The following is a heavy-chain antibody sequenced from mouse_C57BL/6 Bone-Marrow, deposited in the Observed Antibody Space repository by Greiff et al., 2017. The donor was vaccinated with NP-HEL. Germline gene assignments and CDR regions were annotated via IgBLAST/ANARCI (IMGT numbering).Heavy chain of an antibody. CDR2: IYPYNGVS. V-gene: IGHV1-31*01. CDR1: GYSFTGYY. CDR3: ARKVIYYDYDGWYFDV. D-gene: IGHD2-4*01. J-gene: IGHJ1*03. Sequence: EVQLQQSGPELVKPGASVKISCKASGYSFTGYYMHWVKQSHGNILDWIGYIYPYNGVSSYNQKFKGKATLTVDKSSSTAYMELRSLTSEDSAVYYCARKVIYYDYDGWYFDVWGTGTTVTVSS.